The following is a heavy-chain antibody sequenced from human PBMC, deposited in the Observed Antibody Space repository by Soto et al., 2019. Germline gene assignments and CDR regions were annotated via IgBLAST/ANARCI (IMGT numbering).Heavy chain of an antibody. CDR3: ARVGPAHYYDSSGYYSPLDY. CDR1: GDTFSSYA. V-gene: IGHV1-69*01. D-gene: IGHD3-22*01. J-gene: IGHJ4*02. Sequence: QVQLVQSGAEVKKPGSSVKVSCKASGDTFSSYAINWVRQAPGQGLEWMGGIIPMFVTANYAQKFKGRVTITAGESTSTVYMELSSLRSEDTAVYYCARVGPAHYYDSSGYYSPLDYWGQGTLVTVCS. CDR2: IIPMFVTA.